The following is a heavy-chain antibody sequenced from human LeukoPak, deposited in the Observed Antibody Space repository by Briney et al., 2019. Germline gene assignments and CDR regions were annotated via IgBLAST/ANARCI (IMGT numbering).Heavy chain of an antibody. CDR3: ARLRAALRRSDY. CDR1: GGSISSGDYY. V-gene: IGHV4-31*03. Sequence: SETLSLICTVSGGSISSGDYYWSWIRQHPGKGLEWIGYIYYSGSTYYTPSLKSRVTISVDTSKNQFSLKLSSVTAADTAVFYCARLRAALRRSDYWGQGSLVTVSS. CDR2: IYYSGST. J-gene: IGHJ4*02. D-gene: IGHD3-16*01.